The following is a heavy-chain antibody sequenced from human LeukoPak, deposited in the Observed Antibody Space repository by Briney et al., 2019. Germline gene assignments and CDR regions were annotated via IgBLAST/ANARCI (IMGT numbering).Heavy chain of an antibody. CDR1: GPLPTTIY. J-gene: IGHJ4*02. D-gene: IGHD5-18*01. V-gene: IGHV3-66*01. CDR2: TFVGSRT. Sequence: RGSLCPSSALSGPLPTTIYMSWDRPVARDGMEWVSSTFVGSRTYYADSVKGRFTISRDNSKNTVYLQMDSLRAEDTAVYYCARDRADGYNYGDYFDNWGQGTLVTVSS. CDR3: ARDRADGYNYGDYFDN.